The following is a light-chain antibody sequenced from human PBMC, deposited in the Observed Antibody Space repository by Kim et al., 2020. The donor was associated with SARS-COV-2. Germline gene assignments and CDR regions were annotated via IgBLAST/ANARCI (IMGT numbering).Light chain of an antibody. CDR3: AAWDDSLSGWV. CDR1: SSTIGTNY. Sequence: GPRVTISCPGSSSTIGTNYVYWYQQLPGTGPKILIERNNQRPSGVPDRFSGSKSGTAASLAISGLRSEDEADYHCAAWDDSLSGWVFGGGTQLTVL. V-gene: IGLV1-47*01. CDR2: RNN. J-gene: IGLJ3*02.